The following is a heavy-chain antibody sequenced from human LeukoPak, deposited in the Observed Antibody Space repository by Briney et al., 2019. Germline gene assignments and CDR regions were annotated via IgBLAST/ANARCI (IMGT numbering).Heavy chain of an antibody. CDR3: ARRATRQHYDILTGYYATTDEPFDY. D-gene: IGHD3-9*01. CDR1: GSSFTSYW. Sequence: PGASLQISCKGSGSSFTSYWIGWVRQMPGKGLEWMGIIYPGDSDTRYSPSFQGQVTISADKSISTAYLQWSSLKASDTAMYYCARRATRQHYDILTGYYATTDEPFDYWGQGTLVTVSS. V-gene: IGHV5-51*01. CDR2: IYPGDSDT. J-gene: IGHJ4*02.